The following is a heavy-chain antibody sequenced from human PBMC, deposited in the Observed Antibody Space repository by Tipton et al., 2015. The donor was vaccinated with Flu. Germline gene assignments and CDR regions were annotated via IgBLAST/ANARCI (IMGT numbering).Heavy chain of an antibody. CDR3: ARAIRAAYYFDY. CDR1: GYSISSGYY. J-gene: IGHJ4*02. V-gene: IGHV4-38-2*02. Sequence: LSCTVSGYSISSGYYWGWIRQPPGKGLEWIGSIYHSGSTYYNPSLKSRVTISVDTSKNQFSLKLSSVTAADTAVYYCARAIRAAYYFDYWGQGTLVTVSS. D-gene: IGHD6-25*01. CDR2: IYHSGST.